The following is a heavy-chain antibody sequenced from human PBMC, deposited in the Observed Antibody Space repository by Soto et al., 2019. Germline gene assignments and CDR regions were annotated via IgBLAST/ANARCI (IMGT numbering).Heavy chain of an antibody. J-gene: IGHJ4*02. CDR1: GFTFSSYS. V-gene: IGHV3-21*01. CDR2: ISSSSSYI. Sequence: EVHLVESGGGLVKPGGSLRLSCAASGFTFSSYSMNWVRQAPGKGLEWVSSISSSSSYIYYADSVKGRFTISRDNAKNSLDLQMNSLRAEDTAVYYCARDQPGYSYGYGVGYWGQGTLVTVSS. CDR3: ARDQPGYSYGYGVGY. D-gene: IGHD5-18*01.